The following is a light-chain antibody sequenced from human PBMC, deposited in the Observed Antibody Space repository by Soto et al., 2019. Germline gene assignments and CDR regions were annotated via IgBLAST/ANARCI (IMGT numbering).Light chain of an antibody. CDR1: QSVSSN. J-gene: IGKJ2*01. CDR3: QQNNNWPYT. Sequence: EIVMTQSPATLSVSPGERATLSCRASQSVSSNLAWYQQKPGQAPRLLIYGASTRATGIPARFSGSRSGTEFTLTISSLQSEDFAVYYCQQNNNWPYTFGKGTQLKIK. CDR2: GAS. V-gene: IGKV3-15*01.